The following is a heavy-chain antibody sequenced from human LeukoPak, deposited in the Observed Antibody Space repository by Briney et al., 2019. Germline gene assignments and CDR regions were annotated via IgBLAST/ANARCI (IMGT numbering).Heavy chain of an antibody. D-gene: IGHD3-10*01. CDR3: ARHPLGGFGDRWSFDY. V-gene: IGHV4-39*01. CDR2: IYYSGST. J-gene: IGHJ4*02. CDR1: GGSISNSSYY. Sequence: SETLSLTCTVSGGSISNSSYYWGWIRQPPGKGLEWIGSIYYSGSTYYNPSLKSRVTISVDTSKNQFSLKLSSVTAADTAVYYCARHPLGGFGDRWSFDYWGQGTLVTVSS.